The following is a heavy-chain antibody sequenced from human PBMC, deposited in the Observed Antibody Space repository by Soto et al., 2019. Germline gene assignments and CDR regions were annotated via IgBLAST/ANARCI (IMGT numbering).Heavy chain of an antibody. Sequence: GGSLRLSCAASGFTFSGSAMHWVRQASGKGLEWVGRIRSKANSYATAYAASVKGRFTISRDDSKNTAYLQMNSLKTEDTAVYYCTRRTIAAATPSWGQGTLVTVSS. D-gene: IGHD6-13*01. CDR2: IRSKANSYAT. CDR3: TRRTIAAATPS. J-gene: IGHJ4*02. V-gene: IGHV3-73*01. CDR1: GFTFSGSA.